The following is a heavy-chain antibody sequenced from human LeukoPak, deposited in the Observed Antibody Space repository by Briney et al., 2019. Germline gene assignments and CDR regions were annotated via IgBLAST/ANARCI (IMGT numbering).Heavy chain of an antibody. CDR1: GDSVSINSAA. V-gene: IGHV6-1*01. J-gene: IGHJ5*02. CDR3: AREGISSGWPNWFDP. Sequence: SQTLSLTCAISGDSVSINSAAWNWIRQSPSRGLEWLGRTYYRSKWYNDYAVSVKSRITINPDTSKNQFSLQLNSVAPEDTAVYYCAREGISSGWPNWFDPWGQGTLVTVAS. D-gene: IGHD6-19*01. CDR2: TYYRSKWYN.